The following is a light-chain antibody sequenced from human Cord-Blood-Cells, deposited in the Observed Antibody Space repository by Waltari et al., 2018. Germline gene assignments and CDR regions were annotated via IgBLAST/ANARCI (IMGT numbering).Light chain of an antibody. V-gene: IGLV2-8*01. CDR2: EVS. J-gene: IGLJ3*02. Sequence: QSALTQPPSPSGSPGQSVPLSCTRTSSDVGSYNYLSWYQQHPGKAPKLMIYEVSKRPSGVPDRFSGSKSGNTASLTVSGLQAEDEADYYCSSYAGSNRVFGGGTKLTVL. CDR1: SSDVGSYNY. CDR3: SSYAGSNRV.